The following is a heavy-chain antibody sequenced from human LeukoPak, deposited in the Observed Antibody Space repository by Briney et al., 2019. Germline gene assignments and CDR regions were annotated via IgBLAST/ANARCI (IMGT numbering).Heavy chain of an antibody. D-gene: IGHD3-22*01. Sequence: PSETLSLTCGVYGGSFSDFHWTWIRQSPGKGLEWIGEINHNNYNPSLKSRVTISLDTSKNQFSLNLTSVTAADTAVYYCARGRRAFYESRGNRFYYYMDVWAKGTTVILSS. CDR1: GGSFSDFH. V-gene: IGHV4-34*01. CDR3: ARGRRAFYESRGNRFYYYMDV. CDR2: INHN. J-gene: IGHJ6*03.